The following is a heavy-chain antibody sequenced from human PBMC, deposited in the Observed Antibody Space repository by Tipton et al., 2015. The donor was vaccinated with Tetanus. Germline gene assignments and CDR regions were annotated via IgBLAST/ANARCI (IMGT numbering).Heavy chain of an antibody. D-gene: IGHD3-10*01. V-gene: IGHV3-11*01. Sequence: SLRLSCAASRFTFSDYYMSWIRQAPGKGLEWISYISPGGTTINYVDSVKGRFTISRDNAKNLMFLQMSALRAEDTAVYYCARDAYGSGSYFDLWGLGTLFTVSS. CDR3: ARDAYGSGSYFDL. CDR1: RFTFSDYY. CDR2: ISPGGTTI. J-gene: IGHJ4*02.